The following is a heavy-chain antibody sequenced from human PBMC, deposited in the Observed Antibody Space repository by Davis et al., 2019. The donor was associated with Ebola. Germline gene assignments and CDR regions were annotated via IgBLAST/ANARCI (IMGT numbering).Heavy chain of an antibody. Sequence: GSLRLSCAASGFTFRSYGMHWVRQAPGKGLEWVAFIRYDGSNKYYADSVKGRFTISRDNSKNTLYLQMNSLRAEDTAVYYCARDPGIADSYWGQGTLVTVSS. V-gene: IGHV3-30*02. CDR3: ARDPGIADSY. D-gene: IGHD6-13*01. CDR1: GFTFRSYG. J-gene: IGHJ4*02. CDR2: IRYDGSNK.